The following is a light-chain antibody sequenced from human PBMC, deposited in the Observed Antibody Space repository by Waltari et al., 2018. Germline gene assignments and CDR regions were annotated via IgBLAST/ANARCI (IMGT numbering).Light chain of an antibody. J-gene: IGLJ2*01. CDR1: SSNIGNHY. V-gene: IGLV1-51*01. CDR3: GTWDSSLSVVV. Sequence: QSVFLQPPSVSAAPGQKVTISCSGSSSNIGNHYSSWYQQFPGPAPKVLIDDNHKRPSGIPDRFSGSKSGTSATLDITGLQTGDEADYYCGTWDSSLSVVVFGGGTKLTVL. CDR2: DNH.